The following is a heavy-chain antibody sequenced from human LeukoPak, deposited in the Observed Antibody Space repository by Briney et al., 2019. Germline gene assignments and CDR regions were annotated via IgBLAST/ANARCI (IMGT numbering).Heavy chain of an antibody. Sequence: GSLRLSCAASGFTVSSNYMSWVRQAPGKGLEWVSAIGDNGGDTKYADSMKGRFTISRDNSRNTLYLQLNSLRVEDTAIYYCGRDWKLDYWGQGTLVTVSS. V-gene: IGHV3-23*01. CDR3: GRDWKLDY. CDR2: IGDNGGDT. D-gene: IGHD1-1*01. J-gene: IGHJ4*02. CDR1: GFTVSSNY.